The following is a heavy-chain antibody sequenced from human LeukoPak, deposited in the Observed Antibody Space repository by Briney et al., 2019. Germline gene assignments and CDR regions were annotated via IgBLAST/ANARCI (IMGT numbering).Heavy chain of an antibody. Sequence: ASVKVSRKTSGYNFNRYTITWVRQAPGQGLEWMGWVSTTNGATSYAEKFQGRVIMTTETVTKTAYMELRRLQSGDTAMYFCARVSDTSMVTPGFDSWGQGTLVTVSP. J-gene: IGHJ5*01. CDR3: ARVSDTSMVTPGFDS. V-gene: IGHV1-18*01. CDR2: VSTTNGAT. CDR1: GYNFNRYT. D-gene: IGHD5-18*01.